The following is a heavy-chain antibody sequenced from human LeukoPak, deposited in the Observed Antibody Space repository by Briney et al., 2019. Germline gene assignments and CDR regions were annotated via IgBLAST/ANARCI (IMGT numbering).Heavy chain of an antibody. CDR2: IYYSGST. CDR1: GGSVSTSSYY. V-gene: IGHV4-61*05. J-gene: IGHJ5*02. D-gene: IGHD3-22*01. Sequence: SETLSLTCTVSGGSVSTSSYYWAWIRQSPGKGLEWIGYIYYSGSTNYNPSLKSRVTISVDTSKNQFSLKLSSVTAADTAVYYCARASVVLSTVDLWGQGTLVTVSS. CDR3: ARASVVLSTVDL.